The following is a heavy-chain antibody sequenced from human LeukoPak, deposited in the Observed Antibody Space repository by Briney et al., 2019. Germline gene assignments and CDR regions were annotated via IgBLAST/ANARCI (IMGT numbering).Heavy chain of an antibody. Sequence: AGGSLRLSCAASGFTFSSYAMSWVRQAPGKGLEWVSAISGSGGSTYYADSVKGRFTISRDNSKNTLYLQMNSLRAEDTAVYYCAKQGAVARRGYYYYMDVWGKGTTVTVSS. CDR3: AKQGAVARRGYYYYMDV. CDR2: ISGSGGST. CDR1: GFTFSSYA. D-gene: IGHD6-19*01. V-gene: IGHV3-23*01. J-gene: IGHJ6*03.